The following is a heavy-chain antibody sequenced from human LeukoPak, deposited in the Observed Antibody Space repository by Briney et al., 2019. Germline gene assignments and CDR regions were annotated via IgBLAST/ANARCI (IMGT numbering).Heavy chain of an antibody. V-gene: IGHV3-9*01. D-gene: IGHD4-17*01. CDR3: ARVYGDYEGEAFDY. CDR1: GFTFDDYA. Sequence: GGSLRLSCAASGFTFDDYAMHWVRQAPGKGLEWVSGLNWNSGGIVYADSVKGRFTISRDNAKNALYLQMNSLRAEDTAVYYCARVYGDYEGEAFDYWGQGTLVTVSS. CDR2: LNWNSGGI. J-gene: IGHJ4*02.